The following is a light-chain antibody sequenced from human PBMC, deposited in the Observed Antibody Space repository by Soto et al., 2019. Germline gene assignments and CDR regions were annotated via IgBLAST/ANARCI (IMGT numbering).Light chain of an antibody. CDR1: SSDIGVFNY. J-gene: IGLJ1*01. Sequence: QAVVTQPASVSGSPGQSITISCTGTSSDIGVFNYVSWYQQHPGKAPKLMIYEVTNRPSGVSNRFSGSKSGNTASLTISGLQAEDEADYYCSAFTSSPTYVFGTGTKLTVL. CDR3: SAFTSSPTYV. V-gene: IGLV2-14*01. CDR2: EVT.